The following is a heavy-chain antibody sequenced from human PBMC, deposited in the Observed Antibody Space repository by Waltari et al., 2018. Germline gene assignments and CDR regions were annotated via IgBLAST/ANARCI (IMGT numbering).Heavy chain of an antibody. J-gene: IGHJ4*02. CDR2: IDKTGSRT. CDR3: ARGIVGATG. CDR1: GFTFSKYE. Sequence: EVQLVESGGDLVQPGESLRLNCEPSGFTFSKYELNWIRQAPGRGLEWIAYIDKTGSRTFYSDSVRCRFTISRDDAKSSVYLQMTNLRVDDSALYYCARGIVGATGWGQGTLVSFSS. V-gene: IGHV3-48*03. D-gene: IGHD1-26*01.